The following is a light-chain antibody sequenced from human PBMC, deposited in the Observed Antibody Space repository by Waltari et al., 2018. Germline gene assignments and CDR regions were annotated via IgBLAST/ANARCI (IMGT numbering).Light chain of an antibody. CDR1: GSGCS. CDR2: EVS. J-gene: IGLJ1*01. CDR3: SSDAVSNNFYD. Sequence: QSALTQPPSASGSPGQSVTISCTGTGSGCSVSWYQQLPGKAPKLLIYEVSKRPSGVPDRCAGSKSGNTASLTVSGLQAEDEGDYYCSSDAVSNNFYDFGSGTKVTVL. V-gene: IGLV2-8*01.